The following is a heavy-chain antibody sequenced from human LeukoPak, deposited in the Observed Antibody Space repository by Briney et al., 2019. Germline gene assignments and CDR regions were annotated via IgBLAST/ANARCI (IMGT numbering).Heavy chain of an antibody. V-gene: IGHV4-39*01. CDR3: ARLLGYCSSTSCYDYFDY. D-gene: IGHD2-2*01. CDR2: IYYSGST. J-gene: IGHJ4*02. CDR1: GGSISSSSYY. Sequence: SETLSLTCTVSGGSISSSSYYWGWIRQPPGKGLEWIGSIYYSGSTYYNPSLKSRVTISVDTSKNQFSLKLSSVTAADTAAYYCARLLGYCSSTSCYDYFDYWGQGTLVTVSS.